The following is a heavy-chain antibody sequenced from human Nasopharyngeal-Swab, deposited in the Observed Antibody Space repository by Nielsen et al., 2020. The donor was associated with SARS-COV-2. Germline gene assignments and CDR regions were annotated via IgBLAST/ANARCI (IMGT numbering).Heavy chain of an antibody. Sequence: GGSLRLSCAASGFTFSSYAMSWVRQAPGKGLEWVSAISGSGGSTYYADSVKGRFTLSRDNSKNTLYLQMNSLRAEDTAVYYCAKGQGADWYFDLWGRGTLVTVSS. J-gene: IGHJ2*01. CDR2: ISGSGGST. V-gene: IGHV3-23*01. CDR1: GFTFSSYA. CDR3: AKGQGADWYFDL.